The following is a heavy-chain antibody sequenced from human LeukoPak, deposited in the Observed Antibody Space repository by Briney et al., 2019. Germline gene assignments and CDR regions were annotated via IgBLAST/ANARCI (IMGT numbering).Heavy chain of an antibody. V-gene: IGHV4-34*01. CDR3: ASGSMVRGVTHFDY. CDR2: INHSGST. D-gene: IGHD3-10*01. CDR1: GGSFSGYY. Sequence: SETLSLTCAVYGGSFSGYYWSWIRQPPGKGLEWIGEINHSGSTKYNPSLKSRVTISGDTSKNQFSLKLSSVTAADTAVYYCASGSMVRGVTHFDYWGQGTLVTVSS. J-gene: IGHJ4*02.